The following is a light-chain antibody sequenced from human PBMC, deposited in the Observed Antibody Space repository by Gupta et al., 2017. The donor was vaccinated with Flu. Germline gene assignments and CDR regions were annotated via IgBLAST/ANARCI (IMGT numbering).Light chain of an antibody. CDR2: SAS. J-gene: IGKJ4*01. CDR3: QQSHSFPLT. CDR1: QSVSTY. V-gene: IGKV1-39*01. Sequence: PSSLSASVGDRVTITCRASQSVSTYLHWYQHKPGKAPNLLIYSASKLQSGVPSRFSGSGSGTDFTLTINCLQPEDFATYYCQQSHSFPLTFGGGTKVEIK.